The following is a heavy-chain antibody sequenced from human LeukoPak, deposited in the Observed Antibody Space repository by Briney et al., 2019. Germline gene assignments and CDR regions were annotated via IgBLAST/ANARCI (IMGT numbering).Heavy chain of an antibody. V-gene: IGHV4-30-4*08. CDR2: IYYSGTT. D-gene: IGHD2-2*01. Sequence: PSETLSLTCIVSGGSIRSGDCYWSWIRQPPGKGLEWIGFIYYSGTTSYNPSLKSRVTISIDTSKNQFSMKLTSVTAADTAVYYCARDPRFCSTTNCPYGPNPWGQGTLVTVSS. CDR1: GGSIRSGDCY. CDR3: ARDPRFCSTTNCPYGPNP. J-gene: IGHJ5*02.